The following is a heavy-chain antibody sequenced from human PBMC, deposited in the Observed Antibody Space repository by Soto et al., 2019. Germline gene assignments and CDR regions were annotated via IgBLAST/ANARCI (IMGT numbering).Heavy chain of an antibody. D-gene: IGHD2-15*01. CDR2: VYHTGRT. J-gene: IGHJ4*02. V-gene: IGHV4-61*01. CDR3: AKDFAYFDS. CDR1: GGSFKSGSYS. Sequence: QVQLQESGPGLVKPSETLSLTCTVSGGSFKSGSYSWSCIRQPPGKGLEWIGYVYHTGRTSYNPSLKSRVSISMDTSKNQFSLNLDSLTAADTAVYFCAKDFAYFDSWGQGTLDTVSS.